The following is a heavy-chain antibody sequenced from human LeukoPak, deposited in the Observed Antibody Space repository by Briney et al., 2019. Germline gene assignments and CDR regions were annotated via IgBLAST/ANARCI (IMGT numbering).Heavy chain of an antibody. V-gene: IGHV1-2*02. D-gene: IGHD5-12*01. J-gene: IGHJ4*02. Sequence: ASVKVSCKASGYTFTIYGISWVRQAPGQGLEWMGWIHPNSGGTHYAQKFQGRVTMTRDMSISTAYMELTRLRSDDTAVYYCARDMGGYSGYDYDYWGQGTPVTASS. CDR3: ARDMGGYSGYDYDY. CDR2: IHPNSGGT. CDR1: GYTFTIYG.